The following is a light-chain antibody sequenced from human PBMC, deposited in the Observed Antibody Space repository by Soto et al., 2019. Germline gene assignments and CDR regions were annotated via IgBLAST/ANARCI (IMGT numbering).Light chain of an antibody. V-gene: IGLV1-40*01. CDR3: QSYDSSLSGVV. J-gene: IGLJ2*01. CDR1: SSNIGAGYD. CDR2: GNS. Sequence: QSVLTQPPSVSGAPGQRVTISCTGSSSNIGAGYDVHWYQQLPGTAPKLLIYGNSNRPSGVPDRFSGSKSGTSAPLAITGLQAEDEADYYCQSYDSSLSGVVFGGGTK.